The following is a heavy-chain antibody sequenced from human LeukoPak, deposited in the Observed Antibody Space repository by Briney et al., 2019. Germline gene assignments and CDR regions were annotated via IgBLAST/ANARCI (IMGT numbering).Heavy chain of an antibody. Sequence: PSETLSLTCTVSGGSISSYYWSWIRQPPGKGLEWIGYIYYSGSTNYNPSLKSRVTISVDTSKNQFSLKLSSVTAADTAVYYCARQKSKDYFDYWGQGTLVTVSS. V-gene: IGHV4-59*08. D-gene: IGHD4-11*01. CDR2: IYYSGST. CDR3: ARQKSKDYFDY. CDR1: GGSISSYY. J-gene: IGHJ4*02.